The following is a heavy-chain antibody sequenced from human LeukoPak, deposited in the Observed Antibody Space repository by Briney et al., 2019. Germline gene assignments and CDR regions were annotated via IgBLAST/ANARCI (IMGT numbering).Heavy chain of an antibody. J-gene: IGHJ4*02. CDR2: IKQDGSEK. V-gene: IGHV3-7*01. D-gene: IGHD5-12*01. CDR1: GFALSSYS. Sequence: GGSLRLSCAASGFALSSYSMNWVRQAPGKGLEWVANIKQDGSEKYYVDSVKGRFTISRDDAKNSLYLQMNSLRAEDTAVYYCASINSGYGSNFDYWGQGTLVTVSS. CDR3: ASINSGYGSNFDY.